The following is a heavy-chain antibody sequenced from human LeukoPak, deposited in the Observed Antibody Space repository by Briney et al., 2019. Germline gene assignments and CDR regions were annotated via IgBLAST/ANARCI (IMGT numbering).Heavy chain of an antibody. CDR3: ARQSCSSTSCPHRNVFDI. CDR2: MYTRGST. J-gene: IGHJ3*02. V-gene: IGHV4-4*09. D-gene: IGHD2-2*01. CDR1: GGSIIGDY. Sequence: SETLSLTCTVSGGSIIGDYWTWIRQPPGKVREWIGYMYTRGSTNYNPSLKRRVTISVDMSKNQFSLQLSSVTAADTAVYYCARQSCSSTSCPHRNVFDIWGQGTMVTVSP.